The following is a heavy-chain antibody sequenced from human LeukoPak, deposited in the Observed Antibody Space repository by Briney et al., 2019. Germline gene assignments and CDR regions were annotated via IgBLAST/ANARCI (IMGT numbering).Heavy chain of an antibody. J-gene: IGHJ6*03. CDR2: IYHSGST. Sequence: SETLSLTCTVSGYSISSGYYWGWIRQPPGKGLEWIESIYHSGSTYYNPSLKSRVTISVDTSKNQFSLKLSSVTAADTAVYYCARDGRGLGFYYYYMDVWGKGTTVTVSS. CDR1: GYSISSGYY. V-gene: IGHV4-38-2*02. CDR3: ARDGRGLGFYYYYMDV.